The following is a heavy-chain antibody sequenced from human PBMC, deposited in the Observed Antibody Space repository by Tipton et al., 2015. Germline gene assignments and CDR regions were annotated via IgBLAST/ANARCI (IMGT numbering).Heavy chain of an antibody. Sequence: TLSLTCTVSGGSIRSTSYYWVWIRQPPGKGLEWIGYIYYSGSTDYNPSLKSRVTMSVDTSKNQFSLKLSSVTAVDTAVYYCAGTTVAGHTGLGVDYWGQGTLVTVSS. CDR3: AGTTVAGHTGLGVDY. J-gene: IGHJ4*02. V-gene: IGHV4-39*07. CDR1: GGSIRSTSYY. D-gene: IGHD6-19*01. CDR2: IYYSGST.